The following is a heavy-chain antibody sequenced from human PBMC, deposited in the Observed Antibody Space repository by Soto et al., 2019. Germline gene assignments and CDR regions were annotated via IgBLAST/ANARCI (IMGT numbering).Heavy chain of an antibody. Sequence: QVQLVESGGGVVRPGRSLRLSCAATGFSFSTHGMHWVRQAPGKGLEWVAVIVNDGSEQQYADSVKGRFTISRDNARNILYLQMNNLGAEDTALYYWARDDLYVDNGLAHWGQGTLVTVSS. D-gene: IGHD3-10*02. CDR3: ARDDLYVDNGLAH. J-gene: IGHJ4*02. V-gene: IGHV3-33*01. CDR1: GFSFSTHG. CDR2: IVNDGSEQ.